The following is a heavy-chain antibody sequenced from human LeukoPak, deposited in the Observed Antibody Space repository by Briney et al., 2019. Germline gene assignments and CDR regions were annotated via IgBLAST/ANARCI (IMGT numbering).Heavy chain of an antibody. Sequence: SETLSLTCAVYGGSFSGYYWSWIRQPPGKGLEWIGEINHSGSTNYNPSLKSRVTISVDTSKNQFSLKLSSVTAADTAVYYCARDGSGSYYTDNWFDPWGQGTLVTVSS. V-gene: IGHV4-34*01. D-gene: IGHD3-10*01. CDR3: ARDGSGSYYTDNWFDP. CDR1: GGSFSGYY. J-gene: IGHJ5*02. CDR2: INHSGST.